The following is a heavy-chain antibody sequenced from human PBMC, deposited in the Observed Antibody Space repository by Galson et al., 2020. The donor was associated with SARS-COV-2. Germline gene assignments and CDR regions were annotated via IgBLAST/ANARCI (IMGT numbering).Heavy chain of an antibody. CDR3: ARVGSGSYYGGYYYYYGMDV. J-gene: IGHJ6*02. CDR2: INPNSGGT. D-gene: IGHD1-26*01. Sequence: GASVKVSCKASGYTFTGYYMHWVRQAPGQGLEWMGWINPNSGGTNYAQKFQGRVTMTRDTSISTAYMELSRLRSDDTAVYYCARVGSGSYYGGYYYYYGMDVWGQGTTVTVSS. CDR1: GYTFTGYY. V-gene: IGHV1-2*02.